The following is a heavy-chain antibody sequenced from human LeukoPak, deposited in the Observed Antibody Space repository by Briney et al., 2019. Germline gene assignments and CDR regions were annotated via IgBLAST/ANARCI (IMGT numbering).Heavy chain of an antibody. CDR2: IDHSGST. CDR1: GYSISSGFY. J-gene: IGHJ4*02. Sequence: PSETLSLTCSVSGYSISSGFYWGWIRQPPGKGLEWTGSIDHSGSTYYNPSLKSRITISVDTSKNQFSLKLSSVTAADTAVYYCATSGWYLLPGVYWGQGTLVTVSS. D-gene: IGHD6-19*01. CDR3: ATSGWYLLPGVY. V-gene: IGHV4-38-2*02.